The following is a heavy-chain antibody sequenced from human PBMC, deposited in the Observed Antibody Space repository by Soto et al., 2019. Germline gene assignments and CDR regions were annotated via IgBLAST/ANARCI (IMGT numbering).Heavy chain of an antibody. CDR1: GFTFTTCG. D-gene: IGHD3-3*01. Sequence: QVQLVESGGGVVQPGRSLRLSCAASGFTFTTCGMHWVRQAPGKGLEWVALISHDGSNKYYAESVNGRFTISRDNSKNTLNLQMNSLRAEDTAVYHCASNYYDFWSGYYDYYHLDVWGKGTTVTVSS. V-gene: IGHV3-30*03. J-gene: IGHJ6*03. CDR2: ISHDGSNK. CDR3: ASNYYDFWSGYYDYYHLDV.